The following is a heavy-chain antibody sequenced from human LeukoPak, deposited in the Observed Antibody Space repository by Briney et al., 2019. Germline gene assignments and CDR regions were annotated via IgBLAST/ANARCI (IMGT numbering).Heavy chain of an antibody. CDR2: IIPIFGTA. CDR1: GGTFSSYA. V-gene: IGHV1-69*13. J-gene: IGHJ5*02. CDR3: ATSRGLYGDFDNWFDP. Sequence: SVKVSCKASGGTFSSYAISWVRQAPGQGLEWMGGIIPIFGTANYAQKFQGRVTITADESTSIAYMELSSLRSEDTAVYYCATSRGLYGDFDNWFDPWGQGTLVTVSS. D-gene: IGHD4-17*01.